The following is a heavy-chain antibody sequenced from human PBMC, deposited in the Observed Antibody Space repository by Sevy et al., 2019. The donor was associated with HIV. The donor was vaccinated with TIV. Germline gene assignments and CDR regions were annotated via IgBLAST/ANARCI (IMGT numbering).Heavy chain of an antibody. CDR3: AGAYYYDISGYYYDY. CDR2: IIPIFGTA. J-gene: IGHJ4*02. V-gene: IGHV1-69*06. CDR1: GGTFSSYA. D-gene: IGHD3-22*01. Sequence: ASVKVSCKASGGTFSSYAISWVRQAPGQGLEWMGGIIPIFGTANSAQKFQGRVTITADKSTSTAYMELSSLRSEDTDVYYCAGAYYYDISGYYYDYWGQGTLVTVSS.